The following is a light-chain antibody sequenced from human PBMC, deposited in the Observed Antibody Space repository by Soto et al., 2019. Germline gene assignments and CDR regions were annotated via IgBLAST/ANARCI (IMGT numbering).Light chain of an antibody. V-gene: IGKV2-28*01. CDR1: QSLLHSNGYNY. Sequence: DIVMTQSPLSLPVTHGEPASISCRSSQSLLHSNGYNYLDWYLQKPGQSPQLLIYLGSNRASGVPDRFSGSGSGTDFTLKISRVEAEDVGVYYCMQALQTPYTFGQGNKLEIK. CDR3: MQALQTPYT. CDR2: LGS. J-gene: IGKJ2*01.